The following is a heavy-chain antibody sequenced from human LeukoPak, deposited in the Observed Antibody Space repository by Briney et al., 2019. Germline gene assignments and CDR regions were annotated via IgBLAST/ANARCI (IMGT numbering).Heavy chain of an antibody. J-gene: IGHJ6*04. CDR1: GGTFSSYA. V-gene: IGHV1-69*06. CDR3: ARVVAAAAALEVGMDV. Sequence: SVTVSCKASGGTFSSYAISWVRQAPGQGLEWMGGIIPIFGTANYAQKFQGRVTITADKSTSTAYMELSSLRSEDTAVYYCARVVAAAAALEVGMDVWGKGTTVTVSS. D-gene: IGHD6-13*01. CDR2: IIPIFGTA.